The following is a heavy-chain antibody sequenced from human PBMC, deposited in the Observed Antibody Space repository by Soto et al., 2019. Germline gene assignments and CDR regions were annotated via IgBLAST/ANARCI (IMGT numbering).Heavy chain of an antibody. V-gene: IGHV3-23*01. Sequence: EVQLLESGGGLVQPGGSLRLSCAASGFTFINYALTWVRQAPGRGLEWVSAISGSGATYYTESVKGRFTISRDNPENTQYLQMDTLRAEDPAIYYWARALDFWRGAITSARFDPWGQGTLVTVSS. CDR3: ARALDFWRGAITSARFDP. J-gene: IGHJ5*02. D-gene: IGHD3-3*01. CDR1: GFTFINYA. CDR2: ISGSGAT.